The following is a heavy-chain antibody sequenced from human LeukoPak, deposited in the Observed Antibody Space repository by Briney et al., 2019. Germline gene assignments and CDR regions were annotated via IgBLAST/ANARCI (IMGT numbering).Heavy chain of an antibody. V-gene: IGHV4-30-4*01. Sequence: SETLSLTCTVSGGSISSGDYYWSWIRQPPGKGLEWIGYIYYSGSTYYNPSLKSRVTISVDTSKNQFSLKLSSVTAADTAVYYCARGGSSGWYYFDYWGQGTLVTVSS. CDR2: IYYSGST. CDR1: GGSISSGDYY. CDR3: ARGGSSGWYYFDY. J-gene: IGHJ4*02. D-gene: IGHD6-19*01.